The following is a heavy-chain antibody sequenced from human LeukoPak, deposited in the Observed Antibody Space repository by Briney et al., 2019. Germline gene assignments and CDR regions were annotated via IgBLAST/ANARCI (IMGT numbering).Heavy chain of an antibody. CDR3: AKEPSPIYCSSTSCYTYYGMDV. CDR2: ISSSGSTI. V-gene: IGHV3-11*01. J-gene: IGHJ6*02. D-gene: IGHD2-2*02. CDR1: GFTFSDYY. Sequence: GGSLRLSCAASGFTFSDYYMSWIRQAPGKGLEWVSYISSSGSTIYYADSVKGRFTISRDNAKNSLYLQMNSLRAEDTAVYYCAKEPSPIYCSSTSCYTYYGMDVWGQGTTVTVSS.